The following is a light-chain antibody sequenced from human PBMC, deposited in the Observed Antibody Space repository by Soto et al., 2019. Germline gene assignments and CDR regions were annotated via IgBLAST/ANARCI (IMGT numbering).Light chain of an antibody. CDR3: QQSYSTPWT. CDR1: QSISSY. Sequence: DIQMTQSPSSLSASVGDRVTITCRAGQSISSYLNWYQQKPGKAPKLLIYAASSLQSGVPSRFSGSGSGTDFTLTISSLQPEDFATYYCQQSYSTPWTFGRGTKVDIK. CDR2: AAS. V-gene: IGKV1-39*01. J-gene: IGKJ1*01.